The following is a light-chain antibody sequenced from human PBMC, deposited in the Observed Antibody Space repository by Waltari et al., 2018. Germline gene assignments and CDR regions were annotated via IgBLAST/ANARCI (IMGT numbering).Light chain of an antibody. Sequence: EVLMTQSPATLSVSPGERVTLSCRASQNIHDNLAWYQQKPGQAPRLLIYGASTRATYIPARFRGSGSGTEFTLTINSLQSEDLGIYYCQQYNKWPPLTFGGGTKVEIK. CDR3: QQYNKWPPLT. V-gene: IGKV3-15*01. CDR2: GAS. CDR1: QNIHDN. J-gene: IGKJ4*01.